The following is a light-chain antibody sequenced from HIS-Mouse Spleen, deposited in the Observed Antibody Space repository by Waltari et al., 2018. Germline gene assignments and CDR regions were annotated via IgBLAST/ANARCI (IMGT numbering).Light chain of an antibody. CDR2: KDS. CDR3: QSADSSGTYVV. Sequence: SYELPQPPSVSVSPGQTARITCPGAALPTQYPYWYQQKPGQAPVLVIYKDSERPSGIPERFSGSSSGTTVTLTISGVQAEDEADYYCQSADSSGTYVVFGGGTKLTVL. J-gene: IGLJ2*01. V-gene: IGLV3-25*03. CDR1: ALPTQY.